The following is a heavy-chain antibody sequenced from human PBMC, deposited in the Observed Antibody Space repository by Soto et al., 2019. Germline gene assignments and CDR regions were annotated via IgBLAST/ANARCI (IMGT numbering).Heavy chain of an antibody. Sequence: PSETLSLTCTISGGSITSGDYYWTWIRQFPGKGLEWIAYIYSSGTTHYNPSLKNRATISLDTSNNQFSLEVKSATAADTAVYYCARMGLHLGELSRNWFDPWGQGSLVTVSS. J-gene: IGHJ5*02. V-gene: IGHV4-31*03. D-gene: IGHD3-16*02. CDR1: GGSITSGDYY. CDR3: ARMGLHLGELSRNWFDP. CDR2: IYSSGTT.